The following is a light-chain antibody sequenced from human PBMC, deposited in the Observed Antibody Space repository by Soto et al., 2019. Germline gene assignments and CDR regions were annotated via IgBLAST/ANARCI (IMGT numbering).Light chain of an antibody. Sequence: QSALTQPASVSGSPGQSITISCTGTSSDIGAYKFVSWYQQHPGKVPKVVIYEVSNRPSGVSNRFSGSKSGNTGSLTISGLQAEDEADYYCSSYSTTSLLVFGGGTKLTVL. CDR3: SSYSTTSLLV. CDR2: EVS. J-gene: IGLJ2*01. CDR1: SSDIGAYKF. V-gene: IGLV2-14*01.